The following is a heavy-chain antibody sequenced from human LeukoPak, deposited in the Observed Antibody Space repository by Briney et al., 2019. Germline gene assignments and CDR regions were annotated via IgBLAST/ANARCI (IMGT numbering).Heavy chain of an antibody. CDR3: ARGPILTGYSAHFDY. Sequence: KASQTLSLTCAVSGGSISSGGYSWSWIRQPPGKGLEWIGYIYHSGSTYYNPSLKSRVTISVDRSKNQFSLKLSSVTAADTAVYYCARGPILTGYSAHFDYWGQGTLVTVSS. V-gene: IGHV4-30-2*01. J-gene: IGHJ4*02. CDR2: IYHSGST. CDR1: GGSISSGGYS. D-gene: IGHD3-9*01.